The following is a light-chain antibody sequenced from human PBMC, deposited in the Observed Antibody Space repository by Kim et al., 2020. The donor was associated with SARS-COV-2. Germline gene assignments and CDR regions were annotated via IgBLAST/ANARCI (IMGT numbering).Light chain of an antibody. V-gene: IGKV3-20*01. CDR2: GAS. J-gene: IGKJ5*01. CDR1: QNISDNS. Sequence: EMVLTQSPGTVSLSPGEKVTLSCRASQNISDNSLAWYQQRPGQAPRVLIYGASSRATGTPDRFSASGSGTDFTLTISRLQPEDFAVYYCQQYVDSPLTFGQGTRLEIK. CDR3: QQYVDSPLT.